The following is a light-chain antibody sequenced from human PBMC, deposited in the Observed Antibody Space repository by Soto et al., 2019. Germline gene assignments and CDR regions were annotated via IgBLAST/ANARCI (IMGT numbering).Light chain of an antibody. CDR1: SSDVGRYNL. Sequence: QSALTQPASVSGSPGQSITISCTGSSSDVGRYNLVSWYQQHPGKAPKLIIYEDIERPSGVSNRFSGSKSGNTASLTISGLQTEDEADYYSCSYAGGTSVVFGGGTQLTVL. V-gene: IGLV2-23*01. CDR2: EDI. J-gene: IGLJ2*01. CDR3: CSYAGGTSVV.